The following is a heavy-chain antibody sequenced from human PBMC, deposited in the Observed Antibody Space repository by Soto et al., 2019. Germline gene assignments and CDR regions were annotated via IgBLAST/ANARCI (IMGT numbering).Heavy chain of an antibody. CDR1: GFSFSSYD. J-gene: IGHJ6*02. CDR2: IGADGDT. CDR3: AKARLYYYYGMDV. V-gene: IGHV3-13*01. Sequence: EVQLVESGGGLVQTGGSLRLSCEGSGFSFSSYDMHWVRQAAGKRLEWIAAIGADGDTYYSDSVEGRLTISRANTKNSLYLQINSLRTGGTSVYHCAKARLYYYYGMDVWGQGTMVSVSS.